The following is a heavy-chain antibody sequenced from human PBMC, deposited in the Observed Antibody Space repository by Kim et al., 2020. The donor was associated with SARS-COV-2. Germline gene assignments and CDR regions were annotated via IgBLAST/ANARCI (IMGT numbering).Heavy chain of an antibody. D-gene: IGHD6-13*01. V-gene: IGHV1-69*13. CDR3: ARASRLNGYSSSWQTYYFDY. CDR2: IIPIFGTA. Sequence: SVKVSCKASGGTFSSYAISWVRQAPGQGLEWMGGIIPIFGTANYAQKFQGRVTITADESTSTAYMELSSLRSEDTAVYYCARASRLNGYSSSWQTYYFDYWGQGTLVTVSS. J-gene: IGHJ4*02. CDR1: GGTFSSYA.